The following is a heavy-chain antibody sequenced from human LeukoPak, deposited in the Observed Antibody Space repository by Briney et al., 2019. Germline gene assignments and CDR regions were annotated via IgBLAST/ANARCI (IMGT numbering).Heavy chain of an antibody. Sequence: GGSLRLSCAASGFTFSNYAMAWVRQVPGEGLEWVSGISGNGGKIYYADSVKGRFTISRDNSKNTLYLQMNSLRGEDTAIYFCAKRDYYDSSGYAPLFDYWGQGTLVTVSP. D-gene: IGHD3-22*01. CDR3: AKRDYYDSSGYAPLFDY. CDR2: ISGNGGKI. V-gene: IGHV3-23*01. CDR1: GFTFSNYA. J-gene: IGHJ4*02.